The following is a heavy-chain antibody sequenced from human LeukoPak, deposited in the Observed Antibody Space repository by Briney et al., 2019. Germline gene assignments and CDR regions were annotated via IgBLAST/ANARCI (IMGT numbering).Heavy chain of an antibody. Sequence: VASVKVSCKASGYNFISFGVSWVRQAPGQGLEWMGWISTYTGITHYAEKVQGRVTMTADTSTATAYMELKSLTYDDTAIYYCARDSDYGGTGYGDWLDPWGQGALVIVSS. CDR2: ISTYTGIT. D-gene: IGHD4-23*01. J-gene: IGHJ5*02. CDR3: ARDSDYGGTGYGDWLDP. V-gene: IGHV1-18*01. CDR1: GYNFISFG.